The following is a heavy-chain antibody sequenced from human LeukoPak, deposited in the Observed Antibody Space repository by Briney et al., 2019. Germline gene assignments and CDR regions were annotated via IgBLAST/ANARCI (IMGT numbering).Heavy chain of an antibody. Sequence: PSETLPLTCAVYGGSFSGYYWSWIRQPPGKGLEWIGEINHSGSTNYNPPLKSRVTISVDTSKNQFSLKLSSVTAADTAVYYCARGRRIAAAGNSFFDYWGQGTLVTVSS. CDR3: ARGRRIAAAGNSFFDY. J-gene: IGHJ4*02. CDR2: INHSGST. CDR1: GGSFSGYY. D-gene: IGHD6-13*01. V-gene: IGHV4-34*01.